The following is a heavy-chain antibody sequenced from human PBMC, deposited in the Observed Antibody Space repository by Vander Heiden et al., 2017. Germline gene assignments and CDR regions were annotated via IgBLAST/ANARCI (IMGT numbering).Heavy chain of an antibody. V-gene: IGHV3-7*03. CDR2: IKQDGSEK. J-gene: IGHJ6*02. Sequence: EVQLVESGGGLVQPGGSLRFSCAASGFTFSSYWMSWVRQAPGKGLEWVANIKQDGSEKYYVDSVKGRFSISRDNAKNSVYLQMNSLRAEDTAVYYCARLNFYRMDVWGQGTTVTVSS. CDR1: GFTFSSYW. CDR3: ARLNFYRMDV.